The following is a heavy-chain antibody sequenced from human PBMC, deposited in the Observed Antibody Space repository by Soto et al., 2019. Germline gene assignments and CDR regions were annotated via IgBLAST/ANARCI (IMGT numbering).Heavy chain of an antibody. Sequence: QLQLQEPGPGLLKPSETLSLTCTVSGASITSSDYYWGWIRQPPGKGLEWIGTIFYNGNTYYSPSLKSRLTISRDTSKGQFSLKLSSVTAADTAVYFCARHRYGYGLDVWGQGTTVTVSS. V-gene: IGHV4-39*01. CDR3: ARHRYGYGLDV. J-gene: IGHJ6*02. CDR1: GASITSSDYY. D-gene: IGHD3-9*01. CDR2: IFYNGNT.